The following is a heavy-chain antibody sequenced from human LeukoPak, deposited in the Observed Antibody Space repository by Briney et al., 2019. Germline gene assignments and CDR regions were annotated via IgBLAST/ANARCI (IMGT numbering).Heavy chain of an antibody. D-gene: IGHD1-7*01. J-gene: IGHJ3*01. CDR1: GFGFSGYG. CDR2: IWFDGNEK. Sequence: GGSLRLSCVASGFGFSGYGMHWVRQAPGKGLEWVAVIWFDGNEKFYGDSVKGRFTISRDNSQNTLYLQMSRLGPEDTAVYYCAKDDGNYRNFNFWGHGTLVTVSS. CDR3: AKDDGNYRNFNF. V-gene: IGHV3-33*03.